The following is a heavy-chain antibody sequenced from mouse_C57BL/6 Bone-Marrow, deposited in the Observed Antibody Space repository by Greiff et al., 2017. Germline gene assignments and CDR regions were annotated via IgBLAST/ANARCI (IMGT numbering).Heavy chain of an antibody. CDR3: TRYYGSSYVFAY. J-gene: IGHJ3*01. CDR2: IRNKANNHAT. V-gene: IGHV6-6*01. D-gene: IGHD1-1*01. Sequence: EVHLVESGGGLVQPGGSMKLSCAASGFTFSDAWMDWVRQSPEKGLEWVAEIRNKANNHATYYAESVKGRFTISRDDSKSSVYLQMNSLRAEDTGIYYCTRYYGSSYVFAYWGQGTLVTVSA. CDR1: GFTFSDAW.